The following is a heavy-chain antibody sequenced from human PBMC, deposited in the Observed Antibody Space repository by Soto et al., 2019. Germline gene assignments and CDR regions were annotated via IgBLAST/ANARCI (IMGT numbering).Heavy chain of an antibody. J-gene: IGHJ4*02. CDR1: GGTFSSYA. CDR2: IIPIFGTA. V-gene: IGHV1-69*06. D-gene: IGHD2-21*02. CDR3: ARAFVVTAIQDYFDY. Sequence: SVKVSCKASGGTFSSYAISWVRQAPGQGLEWMGGIIPIFGTANYAQKFQGRVTITADKSTSTAYMELSSLRSEDTAVYYCARAFVVTAIQDYFDYWGQGTLVTVSS.